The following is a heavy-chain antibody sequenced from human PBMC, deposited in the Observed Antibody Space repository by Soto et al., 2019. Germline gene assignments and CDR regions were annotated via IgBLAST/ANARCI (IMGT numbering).Heavy chain of an antibody. CDR3: ARGRYGDY. J-gene: IGHJ4*02. Sequence: QVHLVQSGAEVKKPGASVKVSCKASGYTFTSYGITWVRQAPGQGLEWMGWISAHNGNTDYAQKRQGRVIVTRDTSTSTAYMELRRLRSDDTAVHYCARGRYGDYWGQGALVTVSS. CDR2: ISAHNGNT. D-gene: IGHD1-1*01. CDR1: GYTFTSYG. V-gene: IGHV1-18*01.